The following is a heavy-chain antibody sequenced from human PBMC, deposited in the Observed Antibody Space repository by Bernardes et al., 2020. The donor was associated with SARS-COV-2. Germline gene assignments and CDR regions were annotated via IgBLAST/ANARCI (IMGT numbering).Heavy chain of an antibody. J-gene: IGHJ4*02. CDR2: VYYTGNT. D-gene: IGHD3-16*01. Sequence: SETLSLTCTVSGGSISTNYWSWIRQPPGKGLEWIGYVYYTGNTVYNPSLESRVSMSVDTSKNQFSLKLNSVTAADTAMYYCARVGPHPEKFDCWGQGTLVTVSS. CDR1: GGSISTNY. V-gene: IGHV4-59*01. CDR3: ARVGPHPEKFDC.